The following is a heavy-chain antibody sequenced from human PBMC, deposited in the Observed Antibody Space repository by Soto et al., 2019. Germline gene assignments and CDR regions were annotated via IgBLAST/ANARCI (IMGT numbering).Heavy chain of an antibody. V-gene: IGHV4-59*01. CDR2: IYYSGST. Sequence: SETLSLTCTVSGGSISSYYWSWIRQPPGKGLEWIGYIYYSGSTNYNPSLKSRVTISVDTSKNQFSLKLSSVTAADTAVYYCARDDRERAFDIWGQGTMVTVSS. CDR1: GGSISSYY. D-gene: IGHD3-10*01. J-gene: IGHJ3*02. CDR3: ARDDRERAFDI.